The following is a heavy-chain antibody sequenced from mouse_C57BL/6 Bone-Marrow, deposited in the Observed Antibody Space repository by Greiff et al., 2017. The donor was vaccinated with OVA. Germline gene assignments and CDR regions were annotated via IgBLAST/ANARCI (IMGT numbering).Heavy chain of an antibody. CDR2: IHPNSGST. CDR3: ARTTTVVPYAMDY. V-gene: IGHV1-64*01. D-gene: IGHD1-1*01. J-gene: IGHJ4*01. Sequence: QVQLQQPGAELVKPGASVKLSCKASGYTFTSYWMHWVKQRPGQGLEWIGMIHPNSGSTNYNEKFKSKATLTVDKSSSTAYMQLSSLTSEDSAVYYGARTTTVVPYAMDYWGQGTSVTVSS. CDR1: GYTFTSYW.